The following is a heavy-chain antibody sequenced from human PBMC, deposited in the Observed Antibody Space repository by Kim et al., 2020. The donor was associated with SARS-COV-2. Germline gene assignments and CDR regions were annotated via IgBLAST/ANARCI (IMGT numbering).Heavy chain of an antibody. J-gene: IGHJ4*02. Sequence: GGSLRLSCAASGFTFSSYAMHWVRQAPGKGLEWVAVISYDGSNKYYADSVKGRFTISRDNSKNTLYLQMNSLRAEDTAVYYCARDDARDIVVVVAATGFDYWGQGTLVTVSS. V-gene: IGHV3-30*04. CDR3: ARDDARDIVVVVAATGFDY. CDR2: ISYDGSNK. D-gene: IGHD2-15*01. CDR1: GFTFSSYA.